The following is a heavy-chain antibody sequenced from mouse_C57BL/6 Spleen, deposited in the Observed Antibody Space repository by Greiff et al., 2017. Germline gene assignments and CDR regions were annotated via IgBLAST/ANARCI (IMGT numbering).Heavy chain of an antibody. D-gene: IGHD1-1*02. J-gene: IGHJ4*01. Sequence: VQLQQPGAELARPGASVKLSCKASGYTFTSYGISWVKQRTGQGLEWIGEIYPRSGNTYYNEKFKGKATLTADKSSSTAYMELRSLTSEDSAVYFCARDHGSYTGDAMDYWGQGTSVTVSS. CDR3: ARDHGSYTGDAMDY. CDR1: GYTFTSYG. CDR2: IYPRSGNT. V-gene: IGHV1-81*01.